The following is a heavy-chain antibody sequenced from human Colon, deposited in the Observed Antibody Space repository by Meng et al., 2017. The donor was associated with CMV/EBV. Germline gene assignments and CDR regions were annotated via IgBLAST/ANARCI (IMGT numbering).Heavy chain of an antibody. J-gene: IGHJ4*02. CDR1: GLAVSDNY. V-gene: IGHV3-53*01. Sequence: GESLKISCAASGLAVSDNYMNWVRQAPGKGLEWVSVIYSGGSAYYTDSVKGRFTLSRDNAKNTVYLQMNSLSAEDTAVYYCASVLPGAVGSISYFDSWGQGTLVTVSS. CDR3: ASVLPGAVGSISYFDS. CDR2: IYSGGSA. D-gene: IGHD6-13*01.